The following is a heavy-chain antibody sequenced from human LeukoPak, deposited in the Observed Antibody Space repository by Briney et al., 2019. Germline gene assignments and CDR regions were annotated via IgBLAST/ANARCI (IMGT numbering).Heavy chain of an antibody. CDR1: GGSISSYY. CDR3: ARRGRNSSGWQDYL. D-gene: IGHD6-25*01. Sequence: PSETLSLTCTVSGGSISSYYWSWLRQPPGKGLEWIANIYHTGSTNYNPSLSSRLTISIDTAKNQFSLKLTSVTAADTAVYYCARRGRNSSGWQDYLWGQGTLVTVSS. V-gene: IGHV4-59*01. J-gene: IGHJ4*02. CDR2: IYHTGST.